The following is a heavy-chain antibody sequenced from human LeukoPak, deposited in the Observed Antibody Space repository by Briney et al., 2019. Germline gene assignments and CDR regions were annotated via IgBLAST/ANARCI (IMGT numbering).Heavy chain of an antibody. CDR1: GYTFTSYD. CDR2: MNPNSGNT. D-gene: IGHD6-6*01. V-gene: IGHV1-8*01. Sequence: ASVKVSCKASGYTFTSYDINWVRRATGQGLEWMGWMNPNSGNTGYAQKFQGRVTMTRNTSISTAYMELSSLRSEDTAVYYCARKYSSSSLWFDPWGQGTLVTVSS. CDR3: ARKYSSSSLWFDP. J-gene: IGHJ5*02.